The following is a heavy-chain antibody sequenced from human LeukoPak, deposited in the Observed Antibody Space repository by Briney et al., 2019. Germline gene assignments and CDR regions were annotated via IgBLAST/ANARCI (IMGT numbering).Heavy chain of an antibody. J-gene: IGHJ5*01. Sequence: GGTLRLSCAASGFTFSSYGMSWVRQAPGKGLEWVSRINSDASVTTYADSVMGRLTISRDNSKDTLYLQMNSLRAEDTAVYYCAKDGLRFLEWFDYWGQGTLVTVSS. V-gene: IGHV3-23*01. CDR2: INSDASVT. D-gene: IGHD3-3*01. CDR3: AKDGLRFLEWFDY. CDR1: GFTFSSYG.